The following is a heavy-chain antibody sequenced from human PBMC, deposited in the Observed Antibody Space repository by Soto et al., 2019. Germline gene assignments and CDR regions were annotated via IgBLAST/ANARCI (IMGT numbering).Heavy chain of an antibody. CDR1: GGSISSGDYY. Sequence: SETLSLTCTVSGGSISSGDYYWSWIRHPPGKGLEWIGYIYYSGSTYYNPSLKSRVTISVDTSKNQFSLKPRSVTAADTAVYYCARDRGGSYYISYWFDPWGQGTLVTVS. CDR2: IYYSGST. CDR3: ARDRGGSYYISYWFDP. J-gene: IGHJ5*02. D-gene: IGHD1-26*01. V-gene: IGHV4-30-4*01.